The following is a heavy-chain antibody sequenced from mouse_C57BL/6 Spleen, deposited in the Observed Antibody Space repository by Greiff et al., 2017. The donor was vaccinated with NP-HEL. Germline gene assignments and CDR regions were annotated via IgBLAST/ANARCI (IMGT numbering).Heavy chain of an antibody. D-gene: IGHD1-1*01. CDR3: ARWTVVASRYFDV. V-gene: IGHV1-69*01. CDR1: GYTFTSYW. J-gene: IGHJ1*03. CDR2: IDPSDSYT. Sequence: QVQLQQPGAELVMPGASVKLSCKASGYTFTSYWMHWVKQRPGQGLEWIGEIDPSDSYTNYNQKFKGKSTLTVDKSSSTAYMQLSSLTSEDSAVYYCARWTVVASRYFDVWGTGTTGTVSS.